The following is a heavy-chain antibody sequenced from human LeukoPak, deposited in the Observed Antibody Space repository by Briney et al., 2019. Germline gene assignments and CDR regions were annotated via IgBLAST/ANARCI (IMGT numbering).Heavy chain of an antibody. CDR3: AREVGIRGHFDY. Sequence: ASVTVSCKASGYMFSNFFSSYGITWVRQAPGQGLEWMGWISPYKGNKKFAQKFQGRVTMTTDTSTSTAYMELRSLRSDDTAVYYCAREVGIRGHFDYWGRGTPVTVSS. CDR2: ISPYKGNK. J-gene: IGHJ4*02. V-gene: IGHV1-18*01. D-gene: IGHD1-26*01. CDR1: GYMFSNFFSSYG.